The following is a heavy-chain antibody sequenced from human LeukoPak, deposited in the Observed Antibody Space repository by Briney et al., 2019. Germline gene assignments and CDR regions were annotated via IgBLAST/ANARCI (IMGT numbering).Heavy chain of an antibody. D-gene: IGHD5-18*01. V-gene: IGHV3-53*01. CDR1: GFTVSSNY. CDR3: GRVDTVSGILV. Sequence: GGSLRLSCAASGFTVSSNYMSWVRQAPGKGLEWVSVIYSGGSTYYADSVKGRFTISKDNFENTVYLQMNSLRADDTAVYYCGRVDTVSGILVWGQGTLVTVSS. CDR2: IYSGGST. J-gene: IGHJ4*02.